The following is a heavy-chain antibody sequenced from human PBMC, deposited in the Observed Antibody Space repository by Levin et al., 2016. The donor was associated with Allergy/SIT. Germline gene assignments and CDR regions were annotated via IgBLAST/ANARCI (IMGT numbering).Heavy chain of an antibody. D-gene: IGHD6-25*01. CDR3: AREWQRTFDY. Sequence: ASVKVSCKASGYTFTGYYMHWVRQAPGQGLEWMGWINPSSGDTKYVQKFQGRVTLTRDTSISTAYLELSRPGSDDTAVYYCAREWQRTFDYWGQGTLVTVSS. J-gene: IGHJ4*02. CDR1: GYTFTGYY. V-gene: IGHV1-2*02. CDR2: INPSSGDT.